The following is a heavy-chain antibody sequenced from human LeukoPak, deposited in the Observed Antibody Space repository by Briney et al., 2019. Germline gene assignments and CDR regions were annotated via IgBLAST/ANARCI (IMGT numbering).Heavy chain of an antibody. CDR1: GFIFSTYE. V-gene: IGHV3-48*03. CDR3: GASRQYVGAFDN. J-gene: IGHJ3*02. D-gene: IGHD3-10*02. Sequence: GGSLRLSCVASGFIFSTYEFYWVRQAPGKGLEWISYISSTSDPIKYAESVRGRFTISRDDARKSMYLQMNGLRAEDTAIYYCGASRQYVGAFDNWGQGTLVTVSS. CDR2: ISSTSDPI.